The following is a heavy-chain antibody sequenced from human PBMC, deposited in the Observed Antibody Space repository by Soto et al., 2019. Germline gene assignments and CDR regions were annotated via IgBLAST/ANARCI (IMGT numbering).Heavy chain of an antibody. V-gene: IGHV1-18*01. CDR3: ARAPVVVPAAILETMYYFDY. J-gene: IGHJ4*02. D-gene: IGHD2-2*02. CDR1: GYTFTSYG. CDR2: ISAYNGNT. Sequence: QVQLVQSGAEVKKPGASVKVSCKASGYTFTSYGISWVRQAPGQGLEWMGWISAYNGNTNYAQKLQGRVTMTTDTSTSTAYMELRSLRSDDTAVYYCARAPVVVPAAILETMYYFDYWGQGTLVTVSS.